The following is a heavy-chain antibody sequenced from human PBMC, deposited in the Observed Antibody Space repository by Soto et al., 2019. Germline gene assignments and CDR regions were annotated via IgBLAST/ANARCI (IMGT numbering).Heavy chain of an antibody. J-gene: IGHJ4*02. V-gene: IGHV1-18*01. CDR2: ISVYKGKT. CDR1: GYTFSNYG. Sequence: QVQLVQSGAEVKKPGASVKVSCKATGYTFSNYGISWVRQVPGQGLEWKGWISVYKGKTNYAQKFQGRVIMTTDTSTSTVYMELRTLRSDDTAVYYCARDHIIPAVGTLDYWGQGTLVIVSS. CDR3: ARDHIIPAVGTLDY. D-gene: IGHD6-13*01.